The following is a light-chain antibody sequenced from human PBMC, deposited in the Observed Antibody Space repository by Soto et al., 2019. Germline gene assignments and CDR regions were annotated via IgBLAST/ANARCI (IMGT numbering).Light chain of an antibody. CDR2: DVN. J-gene: IGLJ1*01. V-gene: IGLV2-14*03. CDR1: NSAIGDSDH. Sequence: QSALTQPASVSGSPGQSITISCTGTNSAIGDSDHVSWYQQLPGKAPKLIIYDVNNRPSGISNRFSASKSGNTASLTISGLQAEDEADFYGSSYLSGPIYVFGTGTKLTVL. CDR3: SSYLSGPIYV.